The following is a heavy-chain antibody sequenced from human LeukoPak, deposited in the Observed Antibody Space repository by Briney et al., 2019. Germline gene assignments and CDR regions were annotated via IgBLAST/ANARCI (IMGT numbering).Heavy chain of an antibody. J-gene: IGHJ4*02. CDR1: GASVSSADHW. CDR3: ARIFDS. Sequence: SETLSLTCSVSGASVSSADHWWAWIRQPPGMGLEWIGSIYHSGSIYYNPSLKSRLTISVDTSKSQFSLRLTSMTAADTAVYYCARIFDSWGQGILVTVSS. V-gene: IGHV4-39*07. CDR2: IYHSGSI.